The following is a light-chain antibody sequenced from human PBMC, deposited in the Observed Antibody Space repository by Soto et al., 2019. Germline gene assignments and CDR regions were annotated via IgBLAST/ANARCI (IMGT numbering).Light chain of an antibody. V-gene: IGLV2-14*01. CDR3: SSFRRSNTPHVL. Sequence: QSALTQPAPVSGSPGQSITISCTGTDSDVGGYNFVSWYQQHPGKAPKLMIYGVTNRPSGVSNRFSGSKSGNTASLTISGLQAEDDANYYCSSFRRSNTPHVLFGGGTKLTVL. CDR2: GVT. J-gene: IGLJ2*01. CDR1: DSDVGGYNF.